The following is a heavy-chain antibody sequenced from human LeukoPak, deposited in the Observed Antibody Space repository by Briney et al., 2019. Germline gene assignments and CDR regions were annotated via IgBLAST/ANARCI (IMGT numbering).Heavy chain of an antibody. CDR3: ARGYSSSWSLYFDY. J-gene: IGHJ4*02. Sequence: GGSLRLSCAASGFTFSSYAMHWVRQAPGKGLEWVAVISYDGSSKYYADSVKGRFTISRDNSKNTLYLQMNSLRAEDTAVYYCARGYSSSWSLYFDYWGQGTLVTVSS. D-gene: IGHD6-13*01. V-gene: IGHV3-30-3*01. CDR2: ISYDGSSK. CDR1: GFTFSSYA.